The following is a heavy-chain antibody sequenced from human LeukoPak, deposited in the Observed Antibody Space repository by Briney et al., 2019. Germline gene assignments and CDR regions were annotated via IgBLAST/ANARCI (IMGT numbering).Heavy chain of an antibody. CDR2: ISGSGGST. J-gene: IGHJ4*02. CDR1: GFTFSSYG. Sequence: GGSLRLSCAASGFTFSSYGMSWVRQAPGKGLEWVSAISGSGGSTYYADSVKGRFTISRDNSKNTLYLQMNSLRAEDTAVYYCAKGDNYYDSSGSNWGQGTLVTVSS. D-gene: IGHD3-22*01. CDR3: AKGDNYYDSSGSN. V-gene: IGHV3-23*01.